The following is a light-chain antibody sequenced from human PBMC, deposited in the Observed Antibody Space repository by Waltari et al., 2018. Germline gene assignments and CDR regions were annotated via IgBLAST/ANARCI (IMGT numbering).Light chain of an antibody. V-gene: IGLV1-47*01. Sequence: QSVVTQPPSASGTPGQSVTISCSGSSSNIGGNHVSWYQQFPGMAPKLLIYKNSQRPSGVPDRFSGSKSGTSASLAISGLRSEDEAQYYCAAWDDGLSGPAFGGGTKLTVL. CDR3: AAWDDGLSGPA. J-gene: IGLJ3*02. CDR1: SSNIGGNH. CDR2: KNS.